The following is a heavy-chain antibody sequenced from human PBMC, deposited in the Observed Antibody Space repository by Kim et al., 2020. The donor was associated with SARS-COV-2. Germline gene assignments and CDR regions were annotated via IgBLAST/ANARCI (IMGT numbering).Heavy chain of an antibody. Sequence: YAQKFQGRVTITADESTSTAYMELSSLRSEDTAVYYCARDTDSSGWYWDYWGQGTLVTVSS. J-gene: IGHJ4*02. V-gene: IGHV1-69*01. CDR3: ARDTDSSGWYWDY. D-gene: IGHD6-19*01.